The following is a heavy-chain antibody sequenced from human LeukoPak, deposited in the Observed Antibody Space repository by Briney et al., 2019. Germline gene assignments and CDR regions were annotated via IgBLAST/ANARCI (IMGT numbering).Heavy chain of an antibody. V-gene: IGHV3-21*01. CDR2: ISSSSSYI. CDR1: GFTFSSYS. J-gene: IGHJ4*02. CDR3: ARDPGYSSGYFGYFDY. Sequence: GGALRLSCAASGFTFSSYSMNWVRQAPGKGLEWVSSISSSSSYIYYADSVKGRFTISRDNAKNSLYLQMNSLRAEDTAVYYCARDPGYSSGYFGYFDYWGQGTLVTVSS. D-gene: IGHD3-22*01.